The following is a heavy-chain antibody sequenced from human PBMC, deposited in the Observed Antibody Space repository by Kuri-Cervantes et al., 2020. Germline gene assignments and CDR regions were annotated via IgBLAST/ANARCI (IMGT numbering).Heavy chain of an antibody. CDR1: GFTFSSYG. J-gene: IGHJ4*02. CDR3: AKGDDFWSGRAYDY. CDR2: IWYDGSNK. Sequence: GESLKISCAASGFTFSSYGMHWVRQAPGKGLEWVAVIWYDGSNKYYADSVKGRFTISRDNSKNTLYLQMNNLRTEDTAVYYCAKGDDFWSGRAYDYWGQGTLVTVSS. D-gene: IGHD3-3*01. V-gene: IGHV3-33*06.